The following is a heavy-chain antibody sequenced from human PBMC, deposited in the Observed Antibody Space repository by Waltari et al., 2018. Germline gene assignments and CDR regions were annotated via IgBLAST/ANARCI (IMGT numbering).Heavy chain of an antibody. V-gene: IGHV4-59*08. J-gene: IGHJ4*02. CDR3: ARHGLESTPDY. CDR1: GGSISSYY. Sequence: QVQLQESGPGLVKPSETLSLTCTVSGGSISSYYWSWIRQPPGKGLEWIGYIYYSGSTNYNTSLKSRVTISVDTSKNQFSLKLSSVTAADTAVYYCARHGLESTPDYWGQGTLVTVSS. D-gene: IGHD1-1*01. CDR2: IYYSGST.